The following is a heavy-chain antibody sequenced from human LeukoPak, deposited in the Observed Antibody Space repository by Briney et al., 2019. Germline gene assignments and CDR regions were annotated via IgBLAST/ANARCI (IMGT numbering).Heavy chain of an antibody. D-gene: IGHD4-11*01. Sequence: GGSLRLSCAASGFTFSSYSMNWVRQAPGKGLEWVSSISSSSSYIYYADSVKGRFTISRDNAKNSLYLQMNSLRAEDTAVYYCARAATTVMAVGYMDVWGKGTTVTVSS. V-gene: IGHV3-21*01. CDR2: ISSSSSYI. CDR1: GFTFSSYS. J-gene: IGHJ6*03. CDR3: ARAATTVMAVGYMDV.